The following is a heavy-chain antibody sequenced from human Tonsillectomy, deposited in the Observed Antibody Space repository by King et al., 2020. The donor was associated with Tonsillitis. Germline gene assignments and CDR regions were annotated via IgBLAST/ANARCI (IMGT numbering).Heavy chain of an antibody. CDR2: IDPTDSYT. Sequence: QLVQSGAEVKKPGESLRVSCKGSGYSFTSSWISWVRQMPGKGLEWVGRIDPTDSYTNYTPSFQVHVTISADKSISTAYLQWRSRRASDPPMYYCARQPRQLLAGYYLDWGQGTLVTVSS. CDR3: ARQPRQLLAGYYLD. J-gene: IGHJ4*02. D-gene: IGHD3-9*01. V-gene: IGHV5-10-1*03. CDR1: GYSFTSSW.